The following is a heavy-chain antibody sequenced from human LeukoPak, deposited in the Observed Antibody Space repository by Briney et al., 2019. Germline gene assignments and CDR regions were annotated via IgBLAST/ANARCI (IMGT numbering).Heavy chain of an antibody. D-gene: IGHD2-15*01. CDR3: ARGQVVRDY. V-gene: IGHV4-61*02. Sequence: SQTLSLTCTVSGGSISSGSYYWSWIRQPAGKGLEWIGRIYTSGSTNYNPSLKSRVTISVDTSKNQVSLNLTSVTAADSAVYYCARGQVVRDYWGQGTLVTVSS. CDR2: IYTSGST. CDR1: GGSISSGSYY. J-gene: IGHJ4*02.